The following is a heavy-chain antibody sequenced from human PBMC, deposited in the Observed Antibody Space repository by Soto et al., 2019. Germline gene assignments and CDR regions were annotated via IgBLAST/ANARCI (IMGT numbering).Heavy chain of an antibody. CDR1: GGSFSSYY. V-gene: IGHV4-34*01. Sequence: QVQLQQWGAGLLKPSETLSLTCAVYGGSFSSYYWSWIRQPPGKGLEWIGEINRGGSTNCNPVITPTANTTCNPSLKRRLTISVDTSTTQFSLQLRSVTAADTAVYYCASGQPRYFLSTVVVAAYWFDPWGQGTLVAVSS. CDR3: ASGQPRYFLSTVVVAAYWFDP. J-gene: IGHJ5*02. CDR2: INRGGSTNCNPVITPTANT. D-gene: IGHD2-15*01.